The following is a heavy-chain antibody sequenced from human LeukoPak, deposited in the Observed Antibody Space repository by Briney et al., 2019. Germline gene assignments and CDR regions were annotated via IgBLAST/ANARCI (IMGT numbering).Heavy chain of an antibody. D-gene: IGHD7-27*01. Sequence: TSETLSLTCTVSGGSISSYYWSWIRQPPGKGLEWIGYIYYSGSTNYNPSLKSRVTISVDTSKNQFSLKLSSVTAADTAVYYCARGQTGDDAFDIWGQGTMVTVSS. CDR3: ARGQTGDDAFDI. CDR1: GGSISSYY. J-gene: IGHJ3*02. V-gene: IGHV4-59*01. CDR2: IYYSGST.